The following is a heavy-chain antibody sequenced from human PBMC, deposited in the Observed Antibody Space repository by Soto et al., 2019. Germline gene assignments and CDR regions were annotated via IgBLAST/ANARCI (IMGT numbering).Heavy chain of an antibody. V-gene: IGHV1-69*01. CDR2: IIPIFGTA. CDR3: ARYWAYYDSSGYRPFDY. Sequence: QVQLVQSGAEVKKPGSSVKVSCKASGGTFSSYAISWVRQAPGQGLEWMGGIIPIFGTANYAQKFKGRVTITADESTSTDYMELSSLRSEDTAVYYCARYWAYYDSSGYRPFDYWGQGTLVTVSS. D-gene: IGHD3-22*01. CDR1: GGTFSSYA. J-gene: IGHJ4*02.